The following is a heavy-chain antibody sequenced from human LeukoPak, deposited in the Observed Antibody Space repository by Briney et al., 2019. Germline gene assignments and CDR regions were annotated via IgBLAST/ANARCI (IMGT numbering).Heavy chain of an antibody. Sequence: SGGSLRLSCAASGFTFSSYGMHWVRQAPGKGLEWVAVISYDGSNKYYADSVKGRFTISRDNSKNTLYLQMNSLRAEDTAVYYCAKCAIFGDYADDYWGQGTLVTVSS. CDR1: GFTFSSYG. CDR2: ISYDGSNK. D-gene: IGHD3-10*01. CDR3: AKCAIFGDYADDY. J-gene: IGHJ4*02. V-gene: IGHV3-30*18.